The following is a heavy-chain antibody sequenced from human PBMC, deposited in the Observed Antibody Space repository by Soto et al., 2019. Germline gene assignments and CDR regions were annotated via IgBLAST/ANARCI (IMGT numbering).Heavy chain of an antibody. V-gene: IGHV1-46*03. D-gene: IGHD4-17*01. CDR2: INPSGGST. CDR3: VRESTPTGWFDP. J-gene: IGHJ5*02. CDR1: GYTFTSYY. Sequence: GASVKVSCKASGYTFTSYYIHWVRQAPGQGLEWMGVINPSGGSTSYAQNFQGRVTMTRDTSTSTVYMELSSLRSEDTAVYYCVRESTPTGWFDPWGQGTLVTVSS.